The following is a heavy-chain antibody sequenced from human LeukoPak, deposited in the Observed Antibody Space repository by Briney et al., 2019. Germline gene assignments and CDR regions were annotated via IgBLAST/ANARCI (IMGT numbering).Heavy chain of an antibody. V-gene: IGHV3-7*01. CDR1: GFTFRSYW. J-gene: IGHJ4*02. D-gene: IGHD5-12*01. Sequence: PGGSLRLSCAASGFTFRSYWRNWVRQAPGKGLEWVSNINRGGGGQYYMDSVKGRFTISRDGGKNSLYVQMNSLRGEDTAVYYCARVEYSGWNLEYWGQGTLVTVSS. CDR3: ARVEYSGWNLEY. CDR2: INRGGGGQ.